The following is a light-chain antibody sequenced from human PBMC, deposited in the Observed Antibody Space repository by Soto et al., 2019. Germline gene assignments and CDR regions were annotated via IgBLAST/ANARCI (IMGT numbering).Light chain of an antibody. CDR2: AAS. V-gene: IGKV1-9*01. J-gene: IGKJ4*01. CDR3: QQLNNYPLT. Sequence: IQLTQSPSSLSASVGDRVTITCRASQGISSYLAWYQQKPGKAPKLLIYAASTLQSGVPSRFSGSGSGTDFTLTISSLQTEDFATYYCQQLNNYPLTFCGGTKVEIK. CDR1: QGISSY.